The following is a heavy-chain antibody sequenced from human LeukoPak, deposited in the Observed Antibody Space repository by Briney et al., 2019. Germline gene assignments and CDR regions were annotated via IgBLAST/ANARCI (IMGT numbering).Heavy chain of an antibody. CDR3: ARVSGGGSGGYELDY. Sequence: PGGSLRLSCAASGFTFSSYSMNWVRQAPGKGLEWVSSISSSSYIYYADSVKGRFTISRGNAKNSLYLQMNSLRAEDTAVYYCARVSGGGSGGYELDYWGQGTLVTVSS. J-gene: IGHJ4*02. CDR2: ISSSSYI. CDR1: GFTFSSYS. V-gene: IGHV3-21*01. D-gene: IGHD5-12*01.